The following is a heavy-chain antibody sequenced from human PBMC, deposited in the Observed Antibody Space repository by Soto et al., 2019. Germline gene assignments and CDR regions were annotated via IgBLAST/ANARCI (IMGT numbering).Heavy chain of an antibody. CDR1: HGSITRSTFY. D-gene: IGHD6-13*01. CDR2: VHYTGNT. J-gene: IGHJ4*03. CDR3: ARHLYSGDSSRYYGS. Sequence: QLQLQESGPGLVKPSETLSLTCTVSHGSITRSTFYWVWIRQPPGKGLEWIGSVHYTGNTYSNPSLKSRVTISIDSSKNHLYLKLSSVTAADPAVYYCARHLYSGDSSRYYGSSGQGALVTVSS. V-gene: IGHV4-39*01.